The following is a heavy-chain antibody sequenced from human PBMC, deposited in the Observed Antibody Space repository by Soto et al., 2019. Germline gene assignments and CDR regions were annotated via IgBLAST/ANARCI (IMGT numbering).Heavy chain of an antibody. J-gene: IGHJ4*02. CDR1: GFSLSGYA. CDR3: ASRRIQPEY. D-gene: IGHD5-18*01. V-gene: IGHV3-23*01. Sequence: SLRLSCAASGFSLSGYAMSWVRQAPGKGLEWVSAISDTGGSTYYADSVKGRFTISRDNAKNTLYLQMNSLRAEDTAVYYCASRRIQPEYWGQGTLVTVSS. CDR2: ISDTGGST.